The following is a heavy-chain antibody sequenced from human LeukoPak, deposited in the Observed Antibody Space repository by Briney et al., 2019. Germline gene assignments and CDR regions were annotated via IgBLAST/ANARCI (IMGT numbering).Heavy chain of an antibody. D-gene: IGHD6-13*01. CDR3: ARDGFSSSWGLAY. Sequence: PGGSLRLSCAASGFTFSTSWMSWVRQVPGKGLEWVANIKKVGSETYYVDSVKGRFTISRDNAKNSLYLQMNSLRVEDTAVYYCARDGFSSSWGLAYWGQGTLVTVSS. J-gene: IGHJ4*02. CDR2: IKKVGSET. V-gene: IGHV3-7*03. CDR1: GFTFSTSW.